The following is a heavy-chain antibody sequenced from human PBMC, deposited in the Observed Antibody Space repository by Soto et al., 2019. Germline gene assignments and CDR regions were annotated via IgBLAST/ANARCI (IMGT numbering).Heavy chain of an antibody. J-gene: IGHJ2*01. CDR1: RGSLSGYY. CDR3: ARGGEALHWYFDL. D-gene: IGHD4-17*01. Sequence: QVQVQQWGAGLLKPSETLSLTCAVSRGSLSGYYWSWIRQPPEKGLEWIGEINHSGRTNYNPSLKSRVSISLDTSKTQFSLKLTSVTAADTAVYYCARGGEALHWYFDLWGRGTLVTVSS. V-gene: IGHV4-34*01. CDR2: INHSGRT.